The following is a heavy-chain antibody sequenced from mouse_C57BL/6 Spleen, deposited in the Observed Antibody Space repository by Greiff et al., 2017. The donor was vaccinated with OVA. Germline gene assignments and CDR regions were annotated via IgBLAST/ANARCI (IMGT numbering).Heavy chain of an antibody. CDR2: INPSSGYT. D-gene: IGHD3-2*02. V-gene: IGHV1-7*01. CDR3: AIDSSGYYAMDY. Sequence: VQLQPSGAELVRPGASVTLSCKASGYTFTSYWMHWVKQRPGQGLEWIGYINPSSGYTKYNQKFKDKATLTADKSSSTAYMQLSSLTYEDSAVYYCAIDSSGYYAMDYWGQGTSVTVSS. CDR1: GYTFTSYW. J-gene: IGHJ4*01.